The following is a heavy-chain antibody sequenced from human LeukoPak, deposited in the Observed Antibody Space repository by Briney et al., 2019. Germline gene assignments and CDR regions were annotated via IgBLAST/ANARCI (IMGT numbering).Heavy chain of an antibody. V-gene: IGHV3-21*01. CDR1: GFTFSTYK. Sequence: GGPLRLSCAASGFTFSTYKMNWAPEAPGKGLEEVSSISGTATYIYYADSVKGRFTISRDSAKHSLYLQMNSRRAEDTAVYYCARDSDSGYWFDYWGQGTLVTVSS. J-gene: IGHJ4*02. D-gene: IGHD3-22*01. CDR2: ISGTATYI. CDR3: ARDSDSGYWFDY.